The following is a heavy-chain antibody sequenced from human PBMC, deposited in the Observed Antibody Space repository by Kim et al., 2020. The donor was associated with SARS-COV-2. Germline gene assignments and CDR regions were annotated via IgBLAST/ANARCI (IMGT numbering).Heavy chain of an antibody. V-gene: IGHV5-51*01. J-gene: IGHJ5*02. D-gene: IGHD3-9*01. CDR3: ARLDYDTLTGPSRFDP. Sequence: GESLKISCKGAGYNFTSYWIGWVRQTPGKGLQWMGLIYPGDSDTRYSPSFQGQVTFSADKSTSTAYLQWSSLKASDSAMYYCARLDYDTLTGPSRFDPWGQGTLVTVSS. CDR1: GYNFTSYW. CDR2: IYPGDSDT.